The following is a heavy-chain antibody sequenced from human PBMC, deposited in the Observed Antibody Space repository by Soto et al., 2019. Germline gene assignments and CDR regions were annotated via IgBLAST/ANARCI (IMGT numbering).Heavy chain of an antibody. CDR1: GFTFSSYG. CDR2: ISYDGSNK. Sequence: GGSLRLSCAASGFTFSSYGMHWVRQAPGKGLEWVAVISYDGSNKYYADSVKGRFTISRDNSKNTLYLQMNSLRAEDTAVYYCATYSSGWYDSDYYYGMDVWGQGTTVTVSS. J-gene: IGHJ6*02. CDR3: ATYSSGWYDSDYYYGMDV. D-gene: IGHD6-19*01. V-gene: IGHV3-30*03.